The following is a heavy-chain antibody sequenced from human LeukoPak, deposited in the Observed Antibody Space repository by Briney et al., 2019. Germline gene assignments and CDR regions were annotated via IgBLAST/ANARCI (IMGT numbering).Heavy chain of an antibody. CDR3: ARAPTTYCSGGSCYFDY. J-gene: IGHJ4*02. CDR2: IIPILGIA. D-gene: IGHD2-15*01. CDR1: GGTFSSYA. Sequence: SVKVSCKASGGTFSSYAISWVRQAPGQGLEWMGRIIPILGIANYAQKFQGRVTITADKSTSTAYMELSSLRSEDTAVYCCARAPTTYCSGGSCYFDYWGQGTLVTVSS. V-gene: IGHV1-69*04.